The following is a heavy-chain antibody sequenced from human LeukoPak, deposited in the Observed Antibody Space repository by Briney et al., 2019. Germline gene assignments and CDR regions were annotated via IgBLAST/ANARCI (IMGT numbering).Heavy chain of an antibody. D-gene: IGHD3-10*01. J-gene: IGHJ4*02. CDR2: IYPGDSDT. V-gene: IGHV5-51*01. CDR1: GYTFTSYW. Sequence: GESLQISCQGSGYTFTSYWIGCVRQLPGKGLEWMGIIYPGDSDTRYSPSFQGQVTISVDKSISTAYLQWSSLKASDTAMYYCARLPSVRGIDRYFDYWGQGTLVTVSS. CDR3: ARLPSVRGIDRYFDY.